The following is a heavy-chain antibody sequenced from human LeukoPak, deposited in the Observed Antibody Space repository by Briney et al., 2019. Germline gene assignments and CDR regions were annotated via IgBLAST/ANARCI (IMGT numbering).Heavy chain of an antibody. CDR1: GFSFSDYW. D-gene: IGHD2-21*01. J-gene: IGHJ3*02. Sequence: GGSLRLSCAASGFSFSDYWMSWVREAPGKGLEWVANIKQDGSEKYYVDSVKGRFTISRDNAKNSLYLQMNSLRAEDTAVYYCAKYRADCFDIWGQGIMVTVSS. V-gene: IGHV3-7*05. CDR2: IKQDGSEK. CDR3: AKYRADCFDI.